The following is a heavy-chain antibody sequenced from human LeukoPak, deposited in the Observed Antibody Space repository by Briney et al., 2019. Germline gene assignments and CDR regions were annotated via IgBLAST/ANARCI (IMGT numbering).Heavy chain of an antibody. CDR1: GGSISSYY. V-gene: IGHV4-59*08. J-gene: IGHJ4*02. CDR2: IYYSGST. Sequence: TLSLTCTVSGGSISSYYWSWIRQPPGKGLEWIGYIYYSGSTNYNPSLKSRVTISVDTSKNQFSLNLSSVTAADTAVYFCARQGSISSLNSWGQGTLVTVSS. CDR3: ARQGSISSLNS. D-gene: IGHD6-6*01.